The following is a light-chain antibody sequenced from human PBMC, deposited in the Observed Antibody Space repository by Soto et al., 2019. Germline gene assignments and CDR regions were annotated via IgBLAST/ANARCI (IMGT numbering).Light chain of an antibody. CDR1: QDIRGA. CDR3: QHFNTSPLP. V-gene: IGKV1-13*02. J-gene: IGKJ5*01. CDR2: DVS. Sequence: AIQLTQSPSSLSASVGDRVTITCRASQDIRGALAWYEQKPGNAPKLLIFDVSTLQSGVPSRFSGSGSGTDFTLTISSLQPEDFGTYYCQHFNTSPLPFGPGTRLAIK.